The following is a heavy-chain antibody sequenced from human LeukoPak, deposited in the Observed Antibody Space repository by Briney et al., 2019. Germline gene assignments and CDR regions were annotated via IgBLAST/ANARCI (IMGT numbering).Heavy chain of an antibody. J-gene: IGHJ4*02. CDR2: IFYSGST. CDR1: SGSISTSNYY. D-gene: IGHD6-19*01. CDR3: ARVRGSGWYFFDY. V-gene: IGHV4-39*07. Sequence: PSETLSLTCTVSSGSISTSNYYWGWVRQPPGKALEWIGNIFYSGSTYYSPSLKSRVTISLDTSRNQFSLKLNSVTAADTAVYYCARVRGSGWYFFDYWGQGTLVTVSS.